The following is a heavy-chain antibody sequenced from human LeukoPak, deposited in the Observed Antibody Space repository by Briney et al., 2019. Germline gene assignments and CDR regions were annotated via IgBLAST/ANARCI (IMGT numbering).Heavy chain of an antibody. Sequence: SQTLSLTCAISGDSFSSNSAAWNWIRQSPSRGLEWLGRTFYRSKWYNTYAESLESRITINPDTSKNQFSLQLNSVTPGDTAVYYCARTFIAAALYLDYWGQGTLVTVSS. CDR2: TFYRSKWYN. CDR3: ARTFIAAALYLDY. J-gene: IGHJ4*02. D-gene: IGHD6-13*01. V-gene: IGHV6-1*01. CDR1: GDSFSSNSAA.